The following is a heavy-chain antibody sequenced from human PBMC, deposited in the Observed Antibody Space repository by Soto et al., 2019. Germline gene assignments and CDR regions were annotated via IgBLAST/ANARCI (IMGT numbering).Heavy chain of an antibody. V-gene: IGHV3-30-3*01. Sequence: GGSLRLSCAASGFTFSSYAMHWVRQAPGKGLEWVAVISYDGSNKYYADSVKGRFTISRDNSKNTLYLQMNSLRAEDTAVYYCARDRWDYVWGSYRTFDPWGQGTLVTVSS. J-gene: IGHJ5*02. CDR2: ISYDGSNK. CDR1: GFTFSSYA. CDR3: ARDRWDYVWGSYRTFDP. D-gene: IGHD3-16*02.